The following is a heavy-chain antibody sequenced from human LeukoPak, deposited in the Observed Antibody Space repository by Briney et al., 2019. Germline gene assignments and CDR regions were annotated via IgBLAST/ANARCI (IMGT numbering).Heavy chain of an antibody. J-gene: IGHJ4*02. CDR1: GFTFSSYS. V-gene: IGHV3-21*01. Sequence: GSLRLSCAASGFTFSSYSMNWVRQAPGKGLEWVSSISSSSSYIYYADSVKGRFTISRDNSKNAVYLQMNSLRAEDTAVYYCARGYSSGWYALDYWGQGTLVTVSS. CDR3: ARGYSSGWYALDY. CDR2: ISSSSSYI. D-gene: IGHD6-19*01.